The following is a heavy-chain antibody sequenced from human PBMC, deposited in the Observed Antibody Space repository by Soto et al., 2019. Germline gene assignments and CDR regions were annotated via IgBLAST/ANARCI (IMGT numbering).Heavy chain of an antibody. CDR1: GYSFTSYW. CDR2: IYPGDSDT. V-gene: IGHV5-51*01. CDR3: ARLGIAVAGTYGMDV. J-gene: IGHJ6*02. D-gene: IGHD6-19*01. Sequence: LGESLKISCKGSGYSFTSYWIGWVRQMPGKGLEWMGIIYPGDSDTRYSPSFQGKVTISADKSISTAYLQWSSLKASDTAMYYCARLGIAVAGTYGMDVWGQGTTVTVSS.